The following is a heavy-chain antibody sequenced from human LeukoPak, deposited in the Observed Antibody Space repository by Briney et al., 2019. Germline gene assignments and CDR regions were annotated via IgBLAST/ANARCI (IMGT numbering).Heavy chain of an antibody. J-gene: IGHJ4*02. CDR3: ANHLACGSTSCPPFDD. D-gene: IGHD2-2*01. CDR2: ISGSGGST. CDR1: GFTFSSNA. V-gene: IGHV3-23*01. Sequence: GGSLRLSCAASGFTFSSNAMTWVRQAPGKGLEWVSAISGSGGSTYYADSVKGRFTISRDNSKNTLYLQMNSLRAEDTAVYYCANHLACGSTSCPPFDDWGQGTLVTVSS.